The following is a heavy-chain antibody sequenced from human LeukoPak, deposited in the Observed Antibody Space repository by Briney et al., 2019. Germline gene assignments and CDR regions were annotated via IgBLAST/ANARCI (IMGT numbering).Heavy chain of an antibody. D-gene: IGHD1-26*01. CDR2: SGSGGST. CDR1: GFIFSRYG. V-gene: IGHV3-23*01. Sequence: GGSLRLSCAVSGFIFSRYGMSWVRQAPGKGLEWVSVSGSGGSTYYADSVKGRFTISRDNSKNTLYLQMNSLRAEDTAVYYCAKGDYSGSYYFDYWGQGTLVTVSS. J-gene: IGHJ4*02. CDR3: AKGDYSGSYYFDY.